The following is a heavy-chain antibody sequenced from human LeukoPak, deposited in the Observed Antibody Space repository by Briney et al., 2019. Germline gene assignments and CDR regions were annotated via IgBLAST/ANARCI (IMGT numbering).Heavy chain of an antibody. V-gene: IGHV3-74*01. Sequence: GGSLRLSCAASGFTFSSYWMHWVRQAPGKGLVWVSRINSDGSSTSYADSVKGRFTISRDNAKNALYLQMNSLSAEDTAGYYCARDQGSSWFDYWGQGTLVTVSS. CDR2: INSDGSST. CDR3: ARDQGSSWFDY. J-gene: IGHJ4*02. CDR1: GFTFSSYW. D-gene: IGHD6-13*01.